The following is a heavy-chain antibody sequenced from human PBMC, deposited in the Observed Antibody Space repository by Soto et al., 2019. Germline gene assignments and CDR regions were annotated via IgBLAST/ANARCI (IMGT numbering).Heavy chain of an antibody. Sequence: QVQLVQSGAEVKKPGSSVTVSCKASGGTFSRYTITWVRQAPGQGLEWMGGITPMFGTPNYAQKFQGRVTITADASTSTAYMELSSLTSEDTALYYCARDGTLYDSSAYYYLYWGQGTLVTVSS. CDR2: ITPMFGTP. D-gene: IGHD3-22*01. CDR3: ARDGTLYDSSAYYYLY. CDR1: GGTFSRYT. J-gene: IGHJ4*02. V-gene: IGHV1-69*01.